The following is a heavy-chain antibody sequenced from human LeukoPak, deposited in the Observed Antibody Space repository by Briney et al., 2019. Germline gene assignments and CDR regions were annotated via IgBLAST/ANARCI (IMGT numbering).Heavy chain of an antibody. Sequence: GGSLRLSYAASGFSISTYSMDWVRQAPGKGLEWVSSISSTSSYIYYADSVKGRFTISRDNAKNSLYLQMNSLRAEDTAVYYCARDAGITGTTDLDYWGHGTLVTVSS. CDR2: ISSTSSYI. CDR3: ARDAGITGTTDLDY. V-gene: IGHV3-21*01. D-gene: IGHD1-14*01. J-gene: IGHJ4*01. CDR1: GFSISTYS.